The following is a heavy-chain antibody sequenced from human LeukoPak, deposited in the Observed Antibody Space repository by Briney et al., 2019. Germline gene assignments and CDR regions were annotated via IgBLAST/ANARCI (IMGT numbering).Heavy chain of an antibody. CDR2: IYYSGST. CDR1: GGSISSSSYY. D-gene: IGHD3-10*01. J-gene: IGHJ4*02. CDR3: ANRWFGESDPPLTG. Sequence: SETLSLTCTVSGGSISSSSYYWGWIRQPPGKGLEWIGSIYYSGSTYYNPSLKSRVTISVDTSKNQFSLKLSSVTAADTAVYYCANRWFGESDPPLTGWGQGTLVTVSS. V-gene: IGHV4-39*07.